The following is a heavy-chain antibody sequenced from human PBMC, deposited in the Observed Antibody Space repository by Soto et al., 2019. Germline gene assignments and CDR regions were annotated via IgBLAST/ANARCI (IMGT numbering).Heavy chain of an antibody. J-gene: IGHJ4*02. V-gene: IGHV1-69*01. CDR1: GGTFSSYA. D-gene: IGHD3-22*01. Sequence: QVQLVQCGAEVKKPGSSVKVSCKASGGTFSSYAISWVRQAPGQGLEWMGGIIPIFGTANYAQKFQGRVTITADESTSTAYMELSSLRSDDTAVYYCARVMYYYDSSGYRVYYFDYWGQGTLVTVSS. CDR2: IIPIFGTA. CDR3: ARVMYYYDSSGYRVYYFDY.